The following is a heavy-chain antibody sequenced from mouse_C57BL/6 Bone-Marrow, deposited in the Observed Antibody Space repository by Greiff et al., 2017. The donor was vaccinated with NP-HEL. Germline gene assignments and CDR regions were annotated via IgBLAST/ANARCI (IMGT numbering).Heavy chain of an antibody. CDR3: ARYYGSSFAWFAY. J-gene: IGHJ3*01. Sequence: VMLVESGAELVRPGTSVKVSCKASGYAFTNYLIEWVKQRPGQGLEWIGVINPGSGGTNYNEKFKGKATLTADKSSSTAYMQLSSLTSEDSAVYFCARYYGSSFAWFAYWGQGTLVTVSA. CDR1: GYAFTNYL. CDR2: INPGSGGT. D-gene: IGHD1-1*01. V-gene: IGHV1-54*01.